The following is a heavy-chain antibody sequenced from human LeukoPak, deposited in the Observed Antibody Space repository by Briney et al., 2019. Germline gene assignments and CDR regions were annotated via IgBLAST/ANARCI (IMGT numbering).Heavy chain of an antibody. CDR1: EFTFSSYG. D-gene: IGHD5-24*01. CDR3: ARVSVMGTDFDY. Sequence: GGSLRLSCAASEFTFSSYGMHWVRQAPGKGLEWVAFIRYDGSNKYYADSVKGRFTISRDNSKNTLYLQMNSLRAEDTAVYYCARVSVMGTDFDYWGQGTLVTVSS. V-gene: IGHV3-30*02. J-gene: IGHJ4*02. CDR2: IRYDGSNK.